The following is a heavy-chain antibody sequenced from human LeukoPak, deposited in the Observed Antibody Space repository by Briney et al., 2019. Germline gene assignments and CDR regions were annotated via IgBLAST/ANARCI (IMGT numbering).Heavy chain of an antibody. CDR2: IYYSGST. J-gene: IGHJ5*02. Sequence: PSETLSLTCTVSGGSISSYYWSWIRQPPGMGLEWIGYIYYSGSTNYNPSLKSRVTIPVDTSKNQFSLKLSSVTAADTAVYYCARDSGSYYPWFDPWGQGTLVTVSS. CDR1: GGSISSYY. CDR3: ARDSGSYYPWFDP. D-gene: IGHD1-26*01. V-gene: IGHV4-59*01.